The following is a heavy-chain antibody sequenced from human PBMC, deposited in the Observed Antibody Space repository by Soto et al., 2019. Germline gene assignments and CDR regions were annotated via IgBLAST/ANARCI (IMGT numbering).Heavy chain of an antibody. CDR2: IDTAGDT. V-gene: IGHV3-13*01. Sequence: PGGSLRLSCAASGFTFSNYDMHWVRQATGKGLEWVSTIDTAGDTYYPGSVKGRFTISRENAKNSLSLQMNSLRAGETAVYYCARAWGDYTFDYWGQGTLVTVSS. CDR1: GFTFSNYD. CDR3: ARAWGDYTFDY. D-gene: IGHD3-16*01. J-gene: IGHJ4*02.